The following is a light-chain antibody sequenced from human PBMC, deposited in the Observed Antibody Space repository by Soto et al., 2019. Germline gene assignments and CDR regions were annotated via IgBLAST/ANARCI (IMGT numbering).Light chain of an antibody. J-gene: IGLJ2*01. CDR2: EVS. CDR3: SSYAGSNNWGV. CDR1: SSDVGGYNY. Sequence: QLVLTQPPSASGSPGQSVTISCTGTSSDVGGYNYVSWYQQHPGKAPKLMIYEVSERPSGVPDRFSGSKSGNTASLTVSGLQAEDEADYYCSSYAGSNNWGVFGGGTKLTVL. V-gene: IGLV2-8*01.